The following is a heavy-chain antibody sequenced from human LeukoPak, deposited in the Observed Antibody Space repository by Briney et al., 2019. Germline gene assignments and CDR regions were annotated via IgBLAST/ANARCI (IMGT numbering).Heavy chain of an antibody. D-gene: IGHD7-27*01. Sequence: GGSLRLSCAASGFTFSSYAMSWVRQAPGKGLEWVSAISGSGGSTHYADSVKGRFTISRDNSKNTLYLQMNSLRAEDTAVYYCAKDLENPDLGIFDYWGQGTLVTVSS. J-gene: IGHJ4*02. CDR3: AKDLENPDLGIFDY. CDR2: ISGSGGST. V-gene: IGHV3-23*01. CDR1: GFTFSSYA.